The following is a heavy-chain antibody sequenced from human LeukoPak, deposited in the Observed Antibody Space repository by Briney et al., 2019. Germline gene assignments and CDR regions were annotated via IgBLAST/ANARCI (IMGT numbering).Heavy chain of an antibody. V-gene: IGHV3-9*01. CDR1: GFTFDDFA. CDR2: IAWNGGRA. CDR3: AKDWGSGLRGGSWGREV. D-gene: IGHD3-16*01. J-gene: IGHJ6*02. Sequence: GGSLRLSCAASGFTFDDFAMHWVRQVPGKGLEWVSGIAWNGGRAAFADSVEGRFNISRDNDKNSLYLQVNGHKADDRACYDCAKDWGSGLRGGSWGREVWGQRTRVTVSS.